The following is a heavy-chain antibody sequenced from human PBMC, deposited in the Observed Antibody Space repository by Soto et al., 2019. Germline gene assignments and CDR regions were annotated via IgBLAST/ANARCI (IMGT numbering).Heavy chain of an antibody. D-gene: IGHD1-26*01. CDR2: VHHSGST. CDR1: GDSIISGGYS. V-gene: IGHV4-30-2*01. J-gene: IGHJ6*02. Sequence: LQLQESASGLVKPSQTLSLTCTISGDSIISGGYSWSWIRQPPGKGLEWIGYVHHSGSTYYNPSLKSRVTISIDRPRNQFSLRLGSVTAADTAMYYCARDGAWRGFDVWGQGTTVPVSS. CDR3: ARDGAWRGFDV.